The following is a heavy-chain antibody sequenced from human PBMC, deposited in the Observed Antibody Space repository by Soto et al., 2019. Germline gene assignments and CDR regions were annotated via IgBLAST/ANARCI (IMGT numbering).Heavy chain of an antibody. D-gene: IGHD3-10*01. CDR3: AREWAYGPYGSGSDNY. Sequence: QVQLQESGPGLVKPSQTLSLTCTVSGGSISSGGYYWSWIRQHPGKGLEWIGYIYYSGSTYYNPSSKSRVTISVDTSKNQCSLKLSSVTAADTAVYYCAREWAYGPYGSGSDNYWGQGTLVTVSS. CDR1: GGSISSGGYY. J-gene: IGHJ4*02. V-gene: IGHV4-31*03. CDR2: IYYSGST.